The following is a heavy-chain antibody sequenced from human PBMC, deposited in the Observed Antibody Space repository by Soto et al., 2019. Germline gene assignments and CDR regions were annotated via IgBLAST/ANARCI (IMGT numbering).Heavy chain of an antibody. V-gene: IGHV3-48*03. Sequence: GGSLRLSCAASGFTFSSYAMNWVRQAPGKGLEWVSYISSSGSTIYYADSVKGRFTISRDNAKNSLYLQMNSLRAEDTAVYYCARCMLIRQPSNYCSGGSCYTNYYYYYGMDVWGQGTTVTVSS. D-gene: IGHD2-15*01. CDR3: ARCMLIRQPSNYCSGGSCYTNYYYYYGMDV. J-gene: IGHJ6*02. CDR1: GFTFSSYA. CDR2: ISSSGSTI.